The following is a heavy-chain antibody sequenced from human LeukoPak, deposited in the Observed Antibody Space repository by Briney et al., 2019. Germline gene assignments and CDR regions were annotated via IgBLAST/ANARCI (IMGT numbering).Heavy chain of an antibody. CDR3: ARARKQQLYFDAFDI. J-gene: IGHJ3*02. Sequence: SETLSLTCTVSGGSVSSSSYYWGWIRQPPGKGLEWIGSIYYSGSTYYNPSLKSRVTISVDTSKNQFSLKLSSVTAADTAVYHCARARKQQLYFDAFDIWGQGTMVTVSS. CDR2: IYYSGST. V-gene: IGHV4-39*01. CDR1: GGSVSSSSYY. D-gene: IGHD6-13*01.